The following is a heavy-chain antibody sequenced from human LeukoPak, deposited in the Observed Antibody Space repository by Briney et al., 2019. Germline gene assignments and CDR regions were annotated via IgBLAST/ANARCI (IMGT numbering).Heavy chain of an antibody. CDR1: GFRFDTYG. CDR2: IRYDGSTT. D-gene: IGHD3-3*01. J-gene: IGHJ4*02. V-gene: IGHV3-30*02. Sequence: SGGSLRLSCAASGFRFDTYGMHWVRQAPGKGLEWVAYIRYDGSTTYYADSVRGRFTISRDNSKNTLYLEMNSLRAEDTAVSYCAKKGGNYDYFDYWGQGNLVTVSS. CDR3: AKKGGNYDYFDY.